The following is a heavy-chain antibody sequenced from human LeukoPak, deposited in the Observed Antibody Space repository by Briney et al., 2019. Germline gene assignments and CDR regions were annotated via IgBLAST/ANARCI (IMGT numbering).Heavy chain of an antibody. D-gene: IGHD1-26*01. V-gene: IGHV4-59*01. CDR2: IYYSGST. J-gene: IGHJ4*02. CDR3: ARAPGVVGAIYAFDY. Sequence: SETLSLTCTVSGSSISSYYWSWIRQPPGKGLEWIGYIYYSGSTNYNPSLKSRVTISVDTSKNQFSLKLSSVTAADTAVYYCARAPGVVGAIYAFDYWGQGTLVTVSS. CDR1: GSSISSYY.